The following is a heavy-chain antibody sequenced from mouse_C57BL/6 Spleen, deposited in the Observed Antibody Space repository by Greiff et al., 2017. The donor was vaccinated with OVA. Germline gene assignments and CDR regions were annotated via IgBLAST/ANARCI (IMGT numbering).Heavy chain of an antibody. Sequence: VQLQQSGAELVRPGPSVKVSCKASGYAFTNYLIEWVKQRPGQGLEWIGVINPGSGGTNYNEKFKGKATLTADKSSSTAYMQLSSLTSEDSAVYFCARWRDDYDSFAYWGQGTLVTVSA. CDR1: GYAFTNYL. CDR2: INPGSGGT. J-gene: IGHJ3*01. V-gene: IGHV1-54*01. D-gene: IGHD2-4*01. CDR3: ARWRDDYDSFAY.